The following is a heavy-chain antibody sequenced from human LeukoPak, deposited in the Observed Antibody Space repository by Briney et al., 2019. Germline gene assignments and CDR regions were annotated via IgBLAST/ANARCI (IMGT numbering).Heavy chain of an antibody. CDR3: ARTHSSSWYVGY. CDR1: GFTFSSYA. V-gene: IGHV3-23*01. CDR2: ISGSGGST. D-gene: IGHD6-13*01. Sequence: PGGSLRLSCAASGFTFSSYAMSWVRQAPGKGLEWVSAISGSGGSTYYADSVRGRFTISRDNSKNTLYLQMNSLRAEDTAVYYCARTHSSSWYVGYWGQGTLVTVSS. J-gene: IGHJ4*02.